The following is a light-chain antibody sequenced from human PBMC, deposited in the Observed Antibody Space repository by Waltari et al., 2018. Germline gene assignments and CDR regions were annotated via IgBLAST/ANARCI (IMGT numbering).Light chain of an antibody. J-gene: IGKJ4*01. CDR1: QSISGS. V-gene: IGKV1-39*01. CDR2: AAS. Sequence: DIQMTQSPSSLSASVGDRVTITCRASQSISGSLNWFQQKPGKAPKLLIYAASSVQRGVPSRFSGSASGTYFTLTISSLQPEDFATYYCLQTYSTPLTFGGGTNVDIK. CDR3: LQTYSTPLT.